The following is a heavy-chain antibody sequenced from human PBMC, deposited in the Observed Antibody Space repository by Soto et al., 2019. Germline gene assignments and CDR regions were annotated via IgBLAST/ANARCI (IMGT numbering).Heavy chain of an antibody. CDR1: GFTFSSYG. J-gene: IGHJ4*02. V-gene: IGHV3-33*01. CDR2: IGKDGSNR. D-gene: IGHD4-4*01. CDR3: ARDDDLAGNGLDY. Sequence: GGSLRLSCAASGFTFSSYGMHWVRQAPGEGLEWMAVIGKDGSNRDHADSVKGRFTISRDNSKNMLYLQMNRLGAEDTAMYYCARDDDLAGNGLDYWGQGTLVTVSS.